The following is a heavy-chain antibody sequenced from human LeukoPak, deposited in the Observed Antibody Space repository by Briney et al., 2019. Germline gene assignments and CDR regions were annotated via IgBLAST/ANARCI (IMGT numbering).Heavy chain of an antibody. Sequence: SETLSLTCTVSGGSISSYYWSWIRQPPGKGLEWIGYIYYSGSTNYNPSLKGRVTISVDTSKNQFSLKLSSVTAADTAVYYCARVSYYYGSGSKLGVFDYWGQGTLVTVSS. CDR3: ARVSYYYGSGSKLGVFDY. V-gene: IGHV4-59*01. J-gene: IGHJ4*02. D-gene: IGHD3-10*01. CDR2: IYYSGST. CDR1: GGSISSYY.